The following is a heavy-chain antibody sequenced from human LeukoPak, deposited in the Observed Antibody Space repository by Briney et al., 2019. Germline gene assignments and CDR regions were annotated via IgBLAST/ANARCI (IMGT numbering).Heavy chain of an antibody. CDR3: AGQIRMVRGADAFDI. J-gene: IGHJ3*02. CDR1: GYSFTSYA. Sequence: ASVKVSCKASGYSFTSYAMNWVRQAPGQGLEWMGWINTNTGNTTYAQGFTGRFVFSLDTSVSTAYLQISSLKAEDTAVYNCAGQIRMVRGADAFDIWGQGTMVTVSS. CDR2: INTNTGNT. D-gene: IGHD3-10*01. V-gene: IGHV7-4-1*02.